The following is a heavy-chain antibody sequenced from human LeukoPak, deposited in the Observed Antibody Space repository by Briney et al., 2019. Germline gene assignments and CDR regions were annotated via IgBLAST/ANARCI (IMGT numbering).Heavy chain of an antibody. Sequence: GGSLRLSCAASGFTFSSYSMNWVRQAPGKGLEWVSSISSSSSYIYYADSVKGRFTISRDNAKNSLYLQMNSLRAEDTAVYYCARGIAMVRQYYGMDVWGQGTTVTVSS. CDR2: ISSSSSYI. CDR3: ARGIAMVRQYYGMDV. CDR1: GFTFSSYS. V-gene: IGHV3-21*01. D-gene: IGHD5-18*01. J-gene: IGHJ6*02.